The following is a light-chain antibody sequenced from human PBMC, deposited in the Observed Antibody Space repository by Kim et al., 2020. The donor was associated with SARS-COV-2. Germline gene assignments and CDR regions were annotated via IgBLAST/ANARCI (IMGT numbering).Light chain of an antibody. CDR2: DAS. CDR3: QQRSNWPLT. J-gene: IGKJ4*01. V-gene: IGKV3-11*01. CDR1: QRFSSY. Sequence: LSPGERATTACRASQRFSSYLAWYQQKPGQAPRLLIYDASNRANGIPARFSGSGSGTDFTLTISSLEPEDFAVYYCQQRSNWPLTFGGGTKVDIK.